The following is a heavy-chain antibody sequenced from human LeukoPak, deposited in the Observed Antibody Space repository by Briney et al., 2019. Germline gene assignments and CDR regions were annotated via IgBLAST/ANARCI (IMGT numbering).Heavy chain of an antibody. CDR3: AASPVYAMVWFDP. CDR2: ISGSGAST. CDR1: GFTFSSYA. D-gene: IGHD2-8*01. V-gene: IGHV3-23*01. J-gene: IGHJ5*02. Sequence: GGSLRLSCAASGFTFSSYAMSWVRQAPGKGLEWVSAISGSGASTYYADSVKGRFTISRDNSKNTLYLQMNSLRAEDTAVYYCAASPVYAMVWFDPWGQGTLVTVSS.